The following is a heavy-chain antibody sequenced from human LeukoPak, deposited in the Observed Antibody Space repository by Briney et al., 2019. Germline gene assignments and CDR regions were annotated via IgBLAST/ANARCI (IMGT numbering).Heavy chain of an antibody. CDR1: GGSISSGGYY. CDR3: ARATVTGAFDY. J-gene: IGHJ4*02. CDR2: IYYSGST. V-gene: IGHV4-31*03. Sequence: SETLSLTCTVSGGSISSGGYYWSWIRQHPGKGLEWIGYIYYSGSTYYNPSLKSRVTISVDTSKNQFSLKLCSVTAADTAVYYCARATVTGAFDYWGQGTLVTVSS. D-gene: IGHD4-17*01.